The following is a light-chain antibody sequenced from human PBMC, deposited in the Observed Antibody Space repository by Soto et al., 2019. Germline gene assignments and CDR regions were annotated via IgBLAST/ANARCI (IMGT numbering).Light chain of an antibody. Sequence: EIVLTDAPGTLSWSPVERATLSCSAIQSVSSGYLAWYQQKPCQAPRLLIYDASARANGVPARFGGSGSGTDFTLTINSLEPEDFAVYYCQQRNVWPPITFGQGTRMEI. J-gene: IGKJ5*01. CDR1: QSVSSGY. CDR3: QQRNVWPPIT. CDR2: DAS. V-gene: IGKV3-11*01.